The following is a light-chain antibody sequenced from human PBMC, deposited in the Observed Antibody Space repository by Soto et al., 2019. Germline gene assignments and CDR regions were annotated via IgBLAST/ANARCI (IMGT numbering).Light chain of an antibody. J-gene: IGLJ1*01. Sequence: HSVLIQTRSVSGSPGQSFTVSSIGNSSDVGDYNSVSWYQQHPGKAPKLIIYDVIKRPSGVPDRFSGSKSGNTASLTISGLQAEEEADYYCCSYVGGYSYVFGIGT. CDR1: SSDVGDYNS. CDR3: CSYVGGYSYV. V-gene: IGLV2-11*01. CDR2: DVI.